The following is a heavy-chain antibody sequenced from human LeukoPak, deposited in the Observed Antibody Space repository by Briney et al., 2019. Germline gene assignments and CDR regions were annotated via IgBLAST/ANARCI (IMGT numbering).Heavy chain of an antibody. CDR3: AREGLEYYYDSSGYSPYFDY. V-gene: IGHV1-69*04. J-gene: IGHJ4*02. CDR2: IIPILGIA. Sequence: ASVKVSCKASGGTFSSYAISWVRQAPGQGLEWMGRIIPILGIANYAQKFQGRVTITADKSTSTAYMELSSLRSEDTAVYYCAREGLEYYYDSSGYSPYFDYWGQGTLVTVSS. CDR1: GGTFSSYA. D-gene: IGHD3-22*01.